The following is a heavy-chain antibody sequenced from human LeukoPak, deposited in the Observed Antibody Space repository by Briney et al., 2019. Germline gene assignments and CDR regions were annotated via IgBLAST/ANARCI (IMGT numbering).Heavy chain of an antibody. CDR1: GFTFSSYG. D-gene: IGHD6-13*01. CDR3: AKLQQLVRAY. V-gene: IGHV3-23*01. CDR2: ISGSGGST. J-gene: IGHJ4*02. Sequence: GGTLRLSCAASGFTFSSYGMSWVRQAPGKGLEWVSAISGSGGSTYYADSVKGRFTISRDNSKNTLYLQMNSLRAEDTAVYYCAKLQQLVRAYWGQGTLVTVSS.